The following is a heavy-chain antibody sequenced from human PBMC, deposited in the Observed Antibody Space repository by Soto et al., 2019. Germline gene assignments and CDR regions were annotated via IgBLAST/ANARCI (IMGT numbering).Heavy chain of an antibody. CDR1: GGTFSSYA. Sequence: SVKVSCKASGGTFSSYAISWVRQAPGQGLEWMGGIIPIFGTANYAQKFQARVTSTADKSTSTAYMELSSLRSEDTAVYYCARRLLQYSSSSHYYGMDVWGQGTTVTISS. V-gene: IGHV1-69*06. CDR2: IIPIFGTA. J-gene: IGHJ6*02. D-gene: IGHD6-6*01. CDR3: ARRLLQYSSSSHYYGMDV.